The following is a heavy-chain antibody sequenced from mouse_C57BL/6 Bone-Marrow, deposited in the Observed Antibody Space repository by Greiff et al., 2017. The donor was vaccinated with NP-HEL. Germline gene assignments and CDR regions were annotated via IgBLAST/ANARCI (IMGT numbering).Heavy chain of an antibody. CDR3: ARLHVINTVVP. CDR1: GYPFTSYG. Sequence: VQLQESGAELATPGASVKLSCKASGYPFTSYGISWVKQRTGPGLESIVEIYPRRGNTYYNEKFMVKATLTADKSSSTAYMELRSLTYEDSAVYICARLHVINTVVPWGQGTTLTVST. D-gene: IGHD1-1*01. V-gene: IGHV1-81*01. J-gene: IGHJ2*01. CDR2: IYPRRGNT.